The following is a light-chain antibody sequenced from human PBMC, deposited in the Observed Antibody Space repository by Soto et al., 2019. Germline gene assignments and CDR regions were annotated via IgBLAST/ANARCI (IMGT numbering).Light chain of an antibody. CDR2: EVS. Sequence: QSVRAQPASVSGSPGQSITISCTGASSDVGGYNYVSWYQHHPGKAPELMIFEVSNRPSGVSHRFSGSKSGNTASLTISGLQTEDEGDYYCSSYTSSSTRVFGTGTKVTVL. CDR1: SSDVGGYNY. CDR3: SSYTSSSTRV. V-gene: IGLV2-14*01. J-gene: IGLJ1*01.